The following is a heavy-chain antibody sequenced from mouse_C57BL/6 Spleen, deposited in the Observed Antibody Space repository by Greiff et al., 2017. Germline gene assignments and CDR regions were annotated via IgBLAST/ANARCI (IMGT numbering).Heavy chain of an antibody. D-gene: IGHD4-1*01. CDR1: GFTFSSYA. J-gene: IGHJ3*01. V-gene: IGHV5-4*01. CDR3: ARDAGTAWFAY. Sequence: EVQLVESGGGLVKPGGSLKLSCAASGFTFSSYAMSWVRQTPEKRLEWVATISDGGSYTYYPDNVKGRFPISSDNAKNNLYLQMSHLKSEDTAMYYCARDAGTAWFAYWGQGTLVTVSA. CDR2: ISDGGSYT.